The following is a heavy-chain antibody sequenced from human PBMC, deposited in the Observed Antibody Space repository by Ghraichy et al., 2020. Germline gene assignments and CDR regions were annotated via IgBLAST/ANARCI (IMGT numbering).Heavy chain of an antibody. Sequence: SETLSLTCTVSGGSISSSSYYWGWIRQPPGKGLEWIGSIYYSGSTYYNPSLKSRVTISVDTSKNQFSLKLSSVTAADTAVYYCARPAGGGQGGASPSSGYGDWYFDLWGRGTLVTVSS. D-gene: IGHD3-22*01. CDR2: IYYSGST. CDR3: ARPAGGGQGGASPSSGYGDWYFDL. J-gene: IGHJ2*01. CDR1: GGSISSSSYY. V-gene: IGHV4-39*01.